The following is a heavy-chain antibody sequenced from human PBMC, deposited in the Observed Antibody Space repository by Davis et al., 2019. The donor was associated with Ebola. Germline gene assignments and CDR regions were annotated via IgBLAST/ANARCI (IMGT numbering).Heavy chain of an antibody. J-gene: IGHJ6*02. CDR2: INSDGSST. D-gene: IGHD5-12*01. CDR3: ARTLYSGYDFPYYYGMDV. V-gene: IGHV3-74*01. Sequence: GESLKISCAASGFTFSSYWMHWVRQAPGKGLVWVSRINSDGSSTSYADSVKGRFTISRDNAKNTLYLQMNSLRAEDTAVYYCARTLYSGYDFPYYYGMDVWAKGPRSPSP. CDR1: GFTFSSYW.